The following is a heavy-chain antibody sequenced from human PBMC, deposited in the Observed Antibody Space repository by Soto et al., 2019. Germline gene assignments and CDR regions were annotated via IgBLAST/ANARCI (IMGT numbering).Heavy chain of an antibody. CDR2: IKKDGSEK. J-gene: IGHJ4*02. V-gene: IGHV3-7*03. Sequence: EVQLVESGGGLVQPGASLRLSCEASGFTFTKYWMTWVRQAPGRGLEWVANIKKDGSEKHYVDAVKGRFIISRDNAKNSVYLQINSLRAADTAVYYCAREIWGPESWGQGTRVTVSS. D-gene: IGHD2-15*01. CDR1: GFTFTKYW. CDR3: AREIWGPES.